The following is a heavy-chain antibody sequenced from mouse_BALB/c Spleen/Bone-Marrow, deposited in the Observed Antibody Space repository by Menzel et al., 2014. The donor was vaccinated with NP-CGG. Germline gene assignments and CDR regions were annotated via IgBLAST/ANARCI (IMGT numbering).Heavy chain of an antibody. D-gene: IGHD3-2*02. CDR1: GFTFSSYG. CDR2: ISSGGSST. V-gene: IGHV5-6*01. CDR3: TRRPLQANSYFDC. J-gene: IGHJ2*01. Sequence: VQLQQSGGDLVKPGGSLKLSCVASGFTFSSYGMSWVRQTPDKRLEWVATISSGGSSTYYPASVKGRFTISRDSAKSTLYLQMSSLNSEDTAMYYCTRRPLQANSYFDCWGQGTTLTVSS.